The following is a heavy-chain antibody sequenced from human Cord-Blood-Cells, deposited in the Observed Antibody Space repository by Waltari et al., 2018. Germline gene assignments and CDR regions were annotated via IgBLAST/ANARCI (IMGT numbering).Heavy chain of an antibody. CDR2: INHSGST. J-gene: IGHJ6*02. Sequence: QVQLQQWGAGLLKPSETLSLTCAVYGGSFSGYYWSWIRQPPGKGLEWIGEINHSGSTNSNPSLKSRVTISVDTSKNQFSLKLSSVTAADTAVYYCARWEYYDSSGYYYYYYGMDVWGQGTTVTVSS. CDR3: ARWEYYDSSGYYYYYYGMDV. CDR1: GGSFSGYY. V-gene: IGHV4-34*01. D-gene: IGHD3-22*01.